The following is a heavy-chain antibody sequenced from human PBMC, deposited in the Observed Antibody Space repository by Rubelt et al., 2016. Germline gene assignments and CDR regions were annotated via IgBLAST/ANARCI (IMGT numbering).Heavy chain of an antibody. V-gene: IGHV3-48*02. CDR2: ISSSSSTI. D-gene: IGHD2-21*02. Sequence: EVQLVESGGGVVRPGGSLRLSCAASGFTFDDYGMSWVRQAPGKGLEWVSYISSSSSTIYYADSVKGRFTISRDNAKNSLYLQMNSLRDEDTAVYYCAKGGNVVVTARLYYFDYWGQGTLVTVSS. CDR1: GFTFDDYG. CDR3: AKGGNVVVTARLYYFDY. J-gene: IGHJ4*02.